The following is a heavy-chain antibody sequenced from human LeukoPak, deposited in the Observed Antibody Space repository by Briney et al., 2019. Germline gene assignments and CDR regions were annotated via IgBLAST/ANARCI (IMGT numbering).Heavy chain of an antibody. D-gene: IGHD5/OR15-5a*01. V-gene: IGHV3-23*01. CDR1: GITFSNYA. Sequence: GGSLRLSCAASGITFSNYAMTWVRQAPGKGLEWVAAIRGNGATTDYADSVKGRFTISRDNSKNTLYLQMNSLRAEDTAVYYCAKAYHDTGCLIDYWGQGTLVTVS. CDR3: AKAYHDTGCLIDY. CDR2: IRGNGATT. J-gene: IGHJ4*02.